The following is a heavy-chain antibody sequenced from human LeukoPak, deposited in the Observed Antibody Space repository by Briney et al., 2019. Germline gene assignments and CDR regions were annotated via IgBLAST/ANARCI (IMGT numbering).Heavy chain of an antibody. CDR2: IDANSGGT. V-gene: IGHV1-2*02. CDR3: ARDLFWTGYYYFDF. D-gene: IGHD3/OR15-3a*01. Sequence: ASVKVSCKTSGFTFTGYYFHWMRQAPGQGLEWMGSIDANSGGTEYAQKSQGRVTMTRDTSLSTAYMEVTSLTSDDTAVYYCARDLFWTGYYYFDFWGQGTLVTVSS. J-gene: IGHJ4*02. CDR1: GFTFTGYY.